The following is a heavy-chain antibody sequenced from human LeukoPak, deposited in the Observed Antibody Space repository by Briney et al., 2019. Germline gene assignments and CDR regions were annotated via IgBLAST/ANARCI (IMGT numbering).Heavy chain of an antibody. CDR3: ARDVGPYGGSPGGD. V-gene: IGHV3-74*01. J-gene: IGHJ4*02. Sequence: GGSLILSCESSGFMFNSFWMHWVRQGPGKGLVWVARIKTDGSESSYADFVRGRFIISRDNARNTLFLQMDSLRDDDTAVYFCARDVGPYGGSPGGDWGLGTLVTVSS. CDR2: IKTDGSES. D-gene: IGHD1-26*01. CDR1: GFMFNSFW.